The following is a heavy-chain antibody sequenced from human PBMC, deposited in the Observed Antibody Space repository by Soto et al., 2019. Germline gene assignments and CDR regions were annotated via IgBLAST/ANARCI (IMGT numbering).Heavy chain of an antibody. J-gene: IGHJ3*02. CDR1: GGSISSGDYY. V-gene: IGHV4-30-4*01. CDR2: IYYSGST. CDR3: ARDCSSTSCYWGANDAFDI. D-gene: IGHD2-2*01. Sequence: PSETLSLTCTVSGGSISSGDYYWSWIRQPPGKGLEWIGYIYYSGSTYYNPSLKSRVTISVDTSKNQFSLKLSSVTAADTAVYYCARDCSSTSCYWGANDAFDIWGQGTMVTVSS.